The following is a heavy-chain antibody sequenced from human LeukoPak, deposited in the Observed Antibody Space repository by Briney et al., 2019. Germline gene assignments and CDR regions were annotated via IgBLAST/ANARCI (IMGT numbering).Heavy chain of an antibody. CDR1: GFTLSSYS. Sequence: GVSLRLSCAASGFTLSSYSMNWVRQAPGKGLEWVSYISSSSTHIYYADSVKGRFTISRDNARNSLYLQMNSLRAEDTAIYYCARSEHSSSSFDYWGQGTLVTVS. CDR2: ISSSSTHI. V-gene: IGHV3-21*01. D-gene: IGHD6-6*01. CDR3: ARSEHSSSSFDY. J-gene: IGHJ4*02.